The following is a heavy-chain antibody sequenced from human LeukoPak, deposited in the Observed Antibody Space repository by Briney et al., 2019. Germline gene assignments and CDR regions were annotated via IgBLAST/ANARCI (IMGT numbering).Heavy chain of an antibody. J-gene: IGHJ5*02. Sequence: ASVKVSCKASGYTFTSYGISWVRQAPGQGLGWMGWISAYNGNTNYAQKLQGRVTMTTDTSTSTAYMELRSLRSDDTAVYYCARDPDAVYSGYDSDWFDPWGQGTLVTVSS. CDR2: ISAYNGNT. V-gene: IGHV1-18*04. CDR3: ARDPDAVYSGYDSDWFDP. CDR1: GYTFTSYG. D-gene: IGHD5-12*01.